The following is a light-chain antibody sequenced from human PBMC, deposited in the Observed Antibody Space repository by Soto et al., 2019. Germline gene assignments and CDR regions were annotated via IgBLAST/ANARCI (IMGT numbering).Light chain of an antibody. V-gene: IGKV3-11*01. CDR2: DTS. CDR1: QSVDSY. Sequence: EIVLTQSPATLSLSPGERATLSCRASQSVDSYLAWYQQKPGQAPRLLIYDTSNRATGTPARFSGSGSETDFTLTISSLEPEDFAVYYCQHRANWPFNFGPGTTMDIK. CDR3: QHRANWPFN. J-gene: IGKJ3*01.